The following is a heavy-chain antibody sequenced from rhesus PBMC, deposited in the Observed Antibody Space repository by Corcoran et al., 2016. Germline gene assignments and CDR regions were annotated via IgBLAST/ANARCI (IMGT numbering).Heavy chain of an antibody. J-gene: IGHJ4*01. CDR2: IYGSSGST. CDR1: GYSISSGYD. V-gene: IGHV4-76*01. D-gene: IGHD4-11*01. CDR3: ARAAWRSNHYQH. Sequence: QVQLQESGPGVVNPSETLSLTCAASGYSISSGYDWSWIRQPPGKGLEWIGYIYGSSGSTNYNPSLKNRVTISKDTSKNQFSLKLSSVTAADTAVCYCARAAWRSNHYQHWGQGVLVTVSS.